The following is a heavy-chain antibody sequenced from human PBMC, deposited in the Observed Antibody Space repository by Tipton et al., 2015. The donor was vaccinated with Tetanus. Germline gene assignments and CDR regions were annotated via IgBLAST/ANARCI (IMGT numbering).Heavy chain of an antibody. J-gene: IGHJ4*02. Sequence: TLSLTCTVSGGSVNSGRYYWTWIRQHPGKGLEWIGYVYYSGSATYNPSLKSRVTMSGDTSKNQFSLKLTSVTAADTAVYYCARIRQVGKPGPFFDYWGQGPLVTVSS. V-gene: IGHV4-61*01. CDR2: VYYSGSA. CDR1: GGSVNSGRYY. CDR3: ARIRQVGKPGPFFDY. D-gene: IGHD7-27*01.